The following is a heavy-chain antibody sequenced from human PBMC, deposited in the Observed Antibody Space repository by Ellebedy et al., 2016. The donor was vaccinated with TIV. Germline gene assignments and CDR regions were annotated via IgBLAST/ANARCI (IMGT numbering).Heavy chain of an antibody. CDR1: GYTFTSYT. Sequence: AASVKVSCKSSGYTFTSYTIHWVRQASGQGLEWMGWMNPHSGDTGYSLKFQGRVTMTTNRSVSTAYMELLSLASDDTAMYYCAREGGRGYGEIDNWGQGTLVTVSS. CDR2: MNPHSGDT. J-gene: IGHJ4*02. D-gene: IGHD4-17*01. CDR3: AREGGRGYGEIDN. V-gene: IGHV1-8*01.